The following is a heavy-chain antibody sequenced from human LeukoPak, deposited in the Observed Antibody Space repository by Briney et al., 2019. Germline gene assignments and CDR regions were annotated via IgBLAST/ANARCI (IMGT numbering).Heavy chain of an antibody. CDR3: ARGRGRFLEWLALFDY. CDR2: ININSGGT. CDR1: GYTFTGYY. V-gene: IGHV1-2*02. J-gene: IGHJ4*02. D-gene: IGHD3-3*01. Sequence: ALVKVSCKASGYTFTGYYMHWVRQAAGQGLEWMGWININSGGTNYAQKLQGRVTMTRDTSISTAYMELSRLRSDGTAGYYCARGRGRFLEWLALFDYWGQGTLVTVSS.